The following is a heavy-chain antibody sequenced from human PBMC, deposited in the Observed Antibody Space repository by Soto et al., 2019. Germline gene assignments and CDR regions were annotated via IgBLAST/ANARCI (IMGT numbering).Heavy chain of an antibody. CDR1: GGSCSCYY. CDR3: ARGPSRVGLADY. V-gene: IGHV4-34*01. J-gene: IGHJ4*02. CDR2: INHSGST. D-gene: IGHD4-17*01. Sequence: SETLSLTCAVYGGSCSCYYWSWIRQPPGKGLEWIGEINHSGSTNYNPSLKSRVTISVDTSKNQFSLKLSSVTAADTAVYYCARGPSRVGLADYWGQGTLVTVSS.